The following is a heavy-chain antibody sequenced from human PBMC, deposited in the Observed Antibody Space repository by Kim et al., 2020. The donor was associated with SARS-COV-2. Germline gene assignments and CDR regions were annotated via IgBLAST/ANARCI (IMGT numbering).Heavy chain of an antibody. CDR2: IYHTGST. D-gene: IGHD5-18*01. J-gene: IGHJ4*02. V-gene: IGHV4-59*08. CDR3: ARHGGYNFDY. Sequence: SETLSLTCTVSLGSISPYYWSWIRQPPGKGLEWIGEIYHTGSTRYNPSLKSRVTISVDTSKNQFSLRLGSVTAADTAVYYCARHGGYNFDYWGQGTLVTVSS. CDR1: LGSISPYY.